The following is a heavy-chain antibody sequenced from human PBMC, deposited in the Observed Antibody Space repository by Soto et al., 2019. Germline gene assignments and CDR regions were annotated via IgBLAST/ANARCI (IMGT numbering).Heavy chain of an antibody. Sequence: GGSLRLSCAVSGFSFDDNAMHWVRQAPEKGLEWVSGINWKSDIGYADSVKGRFTISRDNAENSLYLQMYSLRAEDTALYYCAISQDRGGRTTFIYWGQGTQVTVSS. CDR3: AISQDRGGRTTFIY. V-gene: IGHV3-9*01. CDR2: INWKSDI. D-gene: IGHD3-16*01. CDR1: GFSFDDNA. J-gene: IGHJ4*02.